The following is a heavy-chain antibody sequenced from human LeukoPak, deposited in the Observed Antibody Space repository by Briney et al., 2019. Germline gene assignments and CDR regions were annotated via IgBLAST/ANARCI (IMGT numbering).Heavy chain of an antibody. CDR2: IKSKSDGGTT. CDR3: TTENPTDF. V-gene: IGHV3-15*01. J-gene: IGHJ4*02. CDR1: GFPFTNAW. Sequence: GGSLRLSCAASGFPFTNAWMSWVRQAPGKGLEWVGRIKSKSDGGTTDYAAPVKGRFTISRDDSGNTLYLQVNTVKIEDTAVYYCTTENPTDFWGQGTLVTVSS.